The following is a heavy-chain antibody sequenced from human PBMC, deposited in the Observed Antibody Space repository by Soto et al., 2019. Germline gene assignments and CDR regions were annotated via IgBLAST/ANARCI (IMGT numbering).Heavy chain of an antibody. J-gene: IGHJ2*01. D-gene: IGHD2-2*01. CDR3: ATSHYATGYFDL. V-gene: IGHV5-51*01. CDR2: IYPGDSDT. CDR1: GFSFTSYW. Sequence: EVQLVQSGAEVKKPGESLKISCKGSGFSFTSYWIGWVRQMPGKGLEWMGIIYPGDSDTRYSPSFQGQVSISADKSSSTAYLQWTSLKASDTAIYYCATSHYATGYFDLWGRGTLVTVSS.